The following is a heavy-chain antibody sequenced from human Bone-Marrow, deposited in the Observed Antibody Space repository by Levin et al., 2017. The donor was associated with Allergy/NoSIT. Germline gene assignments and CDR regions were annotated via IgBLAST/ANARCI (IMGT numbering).Heavy chain of an antibody. D-gene: IGHD3-10*01. CDR1: GFTFSSYA. J-gene: IGHJ6*02. V-gene: IGHV3-30*14. CDR2: ISYDEENT. CDR3: AGGPTVFEPESYYYKKMDV. Sequence: PGGSLRLSCVASGFTFSSYAMHWVRQAPGKGLEWVAVISYDEENTHFGDSVKGRFTLSRDNFQNSVSFQMDSLTPEDTVVYFCAGGPTVFEPESYYYKKMDVWGQGTTVIVSS.